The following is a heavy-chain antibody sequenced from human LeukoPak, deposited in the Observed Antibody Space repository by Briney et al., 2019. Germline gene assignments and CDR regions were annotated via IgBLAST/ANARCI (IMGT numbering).Heavy chain of an antibody. J-gene: IGHJ4*02. CDR3: AKDTRYYDSSGYPGFDY. D-gene: IGHD3-22*01. V-gene: IGHV3-23*01. Sequence: PGGSLRLSCAASGFTFSSYAMSWVRQAPGKGLEWVSAISGSGGSTYYADSVKGRFTISRDNYKHTLYLQMNSLRAEDTAVYYCAKDTRYYDSSGYPGFDYWGQGTLVTVSS. CDR1: GFTFSSYA. CDR2: ISGSGGST.